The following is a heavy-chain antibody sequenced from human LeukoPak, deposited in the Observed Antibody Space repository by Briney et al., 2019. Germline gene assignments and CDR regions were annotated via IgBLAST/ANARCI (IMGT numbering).Heavy chain of an antibody. Sequence: PSETLSLTCTVSGGSISSHYWSWIRQPPGKGLEWIGYIYYSGSTNYNPSLKSRVTISVDTSKNQFSLKLSSVTAADTAVYYCAREVGHRSSTSCYSWFDPWGQGTLVTVSS. V-gene: IGHV4-59*11. D-gene: IGHD2-2*02. CDR1: GGSISSHY. CDR2: IYYSGST. J-gene: IGHJ5*02. CDR3: AREVGHRSSTSCYSWFDP.